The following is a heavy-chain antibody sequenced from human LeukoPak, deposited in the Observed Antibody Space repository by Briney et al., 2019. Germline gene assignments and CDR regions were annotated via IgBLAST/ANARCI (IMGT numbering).Heavy chain of an antibody. V-gene: IGHV1-18*01. Sequence: GASVKVSCKASGYTFTTYNINWVRQAPGQGLEWMGWISGYNGNTNYAQKFQGRVTMTRDMSTSTVYMELSSLRSEDTAVYYCAREGPLFLSVVVGDYYYYYMDVWGKGTTVTVSS. CDR3: AREGPLFLSVVVGDYYYYYMDV. CDR1: GYTFTTYN. D-gene: IGHD3-22*01. CDR2: ISGYNGNT. J-gene: IGHJ6*03.